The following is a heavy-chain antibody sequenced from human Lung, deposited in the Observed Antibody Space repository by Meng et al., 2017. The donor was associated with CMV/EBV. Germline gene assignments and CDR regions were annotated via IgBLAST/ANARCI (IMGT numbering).Heavy chain of an antibody. V-gene: IGHV4-59*01. D-gene: IGHD5-24*01. CDR1: GGSISSYY. J-gene: IGHJ6*02. Sequence: SETXSLTCTVSGGSISSYYWSWIRQPPGKGLGWIGYIYYSGSTNYNPSLKSRVTISVDTSKNQFSLKLSSVTAADTAVYYCARGYPVRDSYYGMDVWGQGXTVTSP. CDR2: IYYSGST. CDR3: ARGYPVRDSYYGMDV.